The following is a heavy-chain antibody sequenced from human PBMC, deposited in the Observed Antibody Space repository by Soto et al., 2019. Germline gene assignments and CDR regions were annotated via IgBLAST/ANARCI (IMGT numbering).Heavy chain of an antibody. V-gene: IGHV3-21*01. CDR3: ARAGTVISYHYYYHMDV. CDR1: GFSFSSYG. D-gene: IGHD4-17*01. Sequence: GGSLRLSCAASGFSFSSYGMNWVRQAPGKGLEWVASITRSSSYVYYADSLKGRFTISRDDANQSLYLQMDSLRAEDTAVYFCARAGTVISYHYYYHMDVWGKGTTVTVSS. J-gene: IGHJ6*03. CDR2: ITRSSSYV.